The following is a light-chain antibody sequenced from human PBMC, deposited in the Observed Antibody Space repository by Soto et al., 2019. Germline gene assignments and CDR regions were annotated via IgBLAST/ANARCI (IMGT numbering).Light chain of an antibody. Sequence: DIQMTQSPSSLSASVGDRVTITCRASQSISSYLNWYQQKPGKAPKLLIYAESSLQSGVPSRFSGSGSGTDFTLTISSLQPEDFATYYCQQSYTFGGGTKVDIK. V-gene: IGKV1-39*01. CDR3: QQSYT. J-gene: IGKJ4*01. CDR1: QSISSY. CDR2: AES.